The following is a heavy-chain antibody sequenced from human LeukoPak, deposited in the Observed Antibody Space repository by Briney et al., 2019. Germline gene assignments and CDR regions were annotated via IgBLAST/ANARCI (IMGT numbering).Heavy chain of an antibody. Sequence: GGSLRLSCAASGFTFSSYTMYWFRQAPGKGLEWVGSVSVEGIGRYFPGSVEGRFTISRDNSKNTVYLQMNNVRIEDTAVYFCATVTKVDFDYWGQGTLVTVSS. J-gene: IGHJ4*02. CDR3: ATVTKVDFDY. CDR1: GFTFSSYT. D-gene: IGHD4-11*01. CDR2: VSVEGIGR. V-gene: IGHV3-30*04.